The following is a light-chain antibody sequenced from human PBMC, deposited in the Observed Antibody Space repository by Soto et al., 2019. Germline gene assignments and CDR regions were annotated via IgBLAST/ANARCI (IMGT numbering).Light chain of an antibody. J-gene: IGKJ1*01. CDR1: QRVSSD. Sequence: LRQSPASLSSSAGERATLSFRASQRVSSDLAWYQQKPGQAPRLLIYDASKRDSGVPSRFSGSGSGTDFTLTISSLQPDDFAIYYCQHCSNWSQAFGRRTKVDI. CDR3: QHCSNWSQA. CDR2: DAS. V-gene: IGKV3-11*01.